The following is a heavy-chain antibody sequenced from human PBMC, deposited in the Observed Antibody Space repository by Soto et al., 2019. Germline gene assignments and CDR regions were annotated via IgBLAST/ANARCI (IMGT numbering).Heavy chain of an antibody. CDR3: AGRITMVRGVIAGSDRFDP. J-gene: IGHJ5*02. Sequence: GESLKISCNGSGYSFTIYCISLVRQMPGKGLEWMGRIDPSDSYTNYSPSFQGHVTISADKSISTAYLQWSSLKASDTAMYYCAGRITMVRGVIAGSDRFDPWGQGTLVTVSS. V-gene: IGHV5-10-1*01. D-gene: IGHD3-10*01. CDR1: GYSFTIYC. CDR2: IDPSDSYT.